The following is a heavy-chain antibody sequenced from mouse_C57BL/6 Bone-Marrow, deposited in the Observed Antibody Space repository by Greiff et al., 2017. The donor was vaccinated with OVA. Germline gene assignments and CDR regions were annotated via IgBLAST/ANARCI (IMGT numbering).Heavy chain of an antibody. J-gene: IGHJ2*01. CDR3: ALQTGTNYFDY. D-gene: IGHD4-1*01. CDR2: IYPGSGNT. CDR1: GYTFTDYY. V-gene: IGHV1-76*01. Sequence: QVQLQQSGAELVRPGASVKLSCKASGYTFTDYYINWVKQRPGQGLEWIARIYPGSGNTYYNEKFKGKATLTAEKSSSTAYMQLSSLTSEDSAVYFCALQTGTNYFDYWGQGTTLTVSS.